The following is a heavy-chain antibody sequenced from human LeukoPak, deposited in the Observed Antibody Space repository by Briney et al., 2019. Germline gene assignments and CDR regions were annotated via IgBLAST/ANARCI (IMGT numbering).Heavy chain of an antibody. V-gene: IGHV3-53*01. Sequence: PGGSLRLSCAASGFTFSSYAMSWVRQAPGKGLEWVSVIYSGGSTYYADSVKGRFTISRDNSKNTLYLQMNSLRAEDTAVYYCARIPSGSYSYFDYWGQGTLVTVSS. CDR1: GFTFSSYA. D-gene: IGHD1-26*01. CDR2: IYSGGST. CDR3: ARIPSGSYSYFDY. J-gene: IGHJ4*02.